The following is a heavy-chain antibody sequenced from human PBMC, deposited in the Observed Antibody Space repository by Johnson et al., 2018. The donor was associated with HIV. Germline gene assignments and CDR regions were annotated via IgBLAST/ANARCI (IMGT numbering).Heavy chain of an antibody. CDR1: GFTFSSYA. V-gene: IGHV3-33*08. J-gene: IGHJ3*02. CDR2: IWYNGSKK. Sequence: VQLVESGGGVVQPGRSLRLSCAASGFTFSSYAMHWVRQAPGKGLEWVAVIWYNGSKKYYADSVKGRFTISRDNSKNTLYLQMNSLRAEDTAVYYCARDVGLWFGELRSGDAFDIWGQGTMVTVSS. D-gene: IGHD3-10*01. CDR3: ARDVGLWFGELRSGDAFDI.